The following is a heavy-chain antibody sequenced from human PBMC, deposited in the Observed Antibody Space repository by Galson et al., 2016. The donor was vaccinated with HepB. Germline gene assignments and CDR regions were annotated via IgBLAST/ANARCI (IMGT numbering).Heavy chain of an antibody. J-gene: IGHJ4*02. V-gene: IGHV1-3*01. CDR3: AREGSYYTLDY. CDR2: ISSGNGNT. Sequence: SGYTFTNNALHWVRQAPGQRLEWMGWISSGNGNTKYSQKLQDRVTFTRDTSASTAYMELRSLISEDTAVYYCAREGSYYTLDYWGQGTLVTVSS. CDR1: GYTFTNNA. D-gene: IGHD1-26*01.